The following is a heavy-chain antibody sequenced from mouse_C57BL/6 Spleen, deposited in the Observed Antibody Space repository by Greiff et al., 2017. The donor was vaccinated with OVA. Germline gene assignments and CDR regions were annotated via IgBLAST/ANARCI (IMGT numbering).Heavy chain of an antibody. D-gene: IGHD1-1*01. V-gene: IGHV1-81*01. CDR3: ARAATVVADYFDY. CDR1: GYTFTSYG. J-gene: IGHJ2*01. Sequence: VKLQESGAELARPGASVKLSCKASGYTFTSYGISWVKQRTGQGLEWIGEIYPRSGNTYYNEKFKGKATLTADKSSSTAYMELRSLTSEDSAVYFCARAATVVADYFDYWGQGTTLTVSS. CDR2: IYPRSGNT.